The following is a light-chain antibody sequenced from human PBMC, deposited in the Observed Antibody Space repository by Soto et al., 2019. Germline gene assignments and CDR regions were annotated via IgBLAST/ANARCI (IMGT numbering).Light chain of an antibody. V-gene: IGKV3-15*01. CDR2: GAS. J-gene: IGKJ1*01. Sequence: EIVMTQSPATLSVSPGERATLSCRASQSVSSTLAWYQQKPGQAPRLLIYGASTRATGIPARFSGSGSGTEFTLTISSLQSEDFAVYYCQQHNNWPPWTFGQGTKVDIK. CDR3: QQHNNWPPWT. CDR1: QSVSST.